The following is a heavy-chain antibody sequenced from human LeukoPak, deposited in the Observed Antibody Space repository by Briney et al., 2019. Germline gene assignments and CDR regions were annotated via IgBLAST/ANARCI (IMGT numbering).Heavy chain of an antibody. J-gene: IGHJ4*02. CDR1: GFTFSDYY. CDR3: AKSSRGSGDTDF. Sequence: GGSLRLSCAASGFTFSDYYMSWIRQAPGKGLEWVSYISGSSSSTKYADSVKGRFTISRDNARNSLYLQMNSLRAEDTAVYYCAKSSRGSGDTDFWGQGTLVTVSS. V-gene: IGHV3-11*03. CDR2: ISGSSSST. D-gene: IGHD3-10*01.